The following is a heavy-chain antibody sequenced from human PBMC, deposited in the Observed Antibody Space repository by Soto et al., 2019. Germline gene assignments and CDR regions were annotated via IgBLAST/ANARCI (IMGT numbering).Heavy chain of an antibody. CDR2: IKEDGGER. J-gene: IGHJ4*02. Sequence: EVQLVESGGGLVQPGGSLRLSCAASGFTFSNYWMTWVRQAPGKGLEWVANIKEDGGERNYVDSVEGRFTISRDNAKNSMFLQMNRLRAEDTAVYFCARDDTHYFENSRSYYDAMDYWGQGTLVTVSS. D-gene: IGHD3-22*01. CDR3: ARDDTHYFENSRSYYDAMDY. V-gene: IGHV3-7*03. CDR1: GFTFSNYW.